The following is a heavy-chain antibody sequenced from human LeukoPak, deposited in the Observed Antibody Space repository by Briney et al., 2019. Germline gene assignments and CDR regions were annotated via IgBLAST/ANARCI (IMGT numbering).Heavy chain of an antibody. CDR1: GASISNSDRY. J-gene: IGHJ6*03. CDR3: ARHQEGMVRGVLYYLDV. V-gene: IGHV4-39*01. Sequence: SETLSLTCTVSGASISNSDRYWGWIRQPPGKGLEWIGSIYYSGITYHNPSLKSRVTISVDTSNNQFSLKMSSVTAADTAVYFCARHQEGMVRGVLYYLDVWGRGTTVIISS. D-gene: IGHD3-10*01. CDR2: IYYSGIT.